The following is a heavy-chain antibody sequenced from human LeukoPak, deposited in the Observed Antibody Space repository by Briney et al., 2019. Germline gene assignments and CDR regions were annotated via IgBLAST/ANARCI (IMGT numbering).Heavy chain of an antibody. CDR3: AELGITMIGGV. CDR2: ISSSSGYI. CDR1: GFTFSNYS. D-gene: IGHD3-10*02. V-gene: IGHV3-21*01. Sequence: GGSLRLSCAASGFTFSNYSMNWVRQAPGEGLEWVSSISSSSGYIYYADSVKGRFTISRDNAKNSLYLQMNSLRAEDTAVYYCAELGITMIGGVWGKGTTVTISS. J-gene: IGHJ6*04.